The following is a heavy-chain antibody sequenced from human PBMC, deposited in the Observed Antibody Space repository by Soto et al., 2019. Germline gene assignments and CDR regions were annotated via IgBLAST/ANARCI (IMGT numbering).Heavy chain of an antibody. J-gene: IGHJ6*02. CDR2: INPKSGGT. CDR1: GYSFTDYH. D-gene: IGHD2-8*01. V-gene: IGHV1-2*04. Sequence: ASVKVSCKASGYSFTDYHIHWVRQAPGQGLEWLGRINPKSGGTSTAQKFQGWVTITRDRSISTVYMELTRLRSDYTAVYFCARGHSTDCSNGVCSFFYNHEMDVWGQGTTVTVSS. CDR3: ARGHSTDCSNGVCSFFYNHEMDV.